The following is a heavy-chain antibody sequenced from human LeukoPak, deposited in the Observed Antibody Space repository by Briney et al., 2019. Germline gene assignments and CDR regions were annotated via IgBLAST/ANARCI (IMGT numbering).Heavy chain of an antibody. V-gene: IGHV3-11*05. D-gene: IGHD6-19*01. Sequence: GSLRLSCAASGFTFSDTYMSWIRQAPGKGLEWVSYISSSSTYTKYADSVKGRFTIFRDNAKNSLFLQMNSLRAEGTAVYYCARAGGGSASYFAYWGQGALVTVSS. CDR3: ARAGGGSASYFAY. J-gene: IGHJ4*02. CDR2: ISSSSTYT. CDR1: GFTFSDTY.